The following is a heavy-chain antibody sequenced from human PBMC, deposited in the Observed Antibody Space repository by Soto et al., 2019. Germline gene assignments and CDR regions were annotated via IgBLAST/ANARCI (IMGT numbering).Heavy chain of an antibody. Sequence: GGSLRLSWAASGFTFSSYGMHWVRQAPGKGLEWVAVIWYDGSNKYYADSVKGRFTISRDNSKNTLYLQMNSLRAEDTAVYYCAISSGWHPFDYWGQGTLVTVSS. CDR1: GFTFSSYG. CDR3: AISSGWHPFDY. J-gene: IGHJ4*02. CDR2: IWYDGSNK. D-gene: IGHD6-19*01. V-gene: IGHV3-33*01.